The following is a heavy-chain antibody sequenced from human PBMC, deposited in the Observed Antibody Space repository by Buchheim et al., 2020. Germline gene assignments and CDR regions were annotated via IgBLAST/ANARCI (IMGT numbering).Heavy chain of an antibody. CDR1: GGSFSGYY. Sequence: QVQLQQWGAGLLKPSETLSLTCAVYGGSFSGYYWSWIRQPPGKGLEWIGEINHSGSTNYNTSLKSRVTISVDTSKTQFSMKLSSVTAAYTAVYYCARDLVATLGWFDPWGQGTL. D-gene: IGHD5-12*01. J-gene: IGHJ5*02. V-gene: IGHV4-34*01. CDR2: INHSGST. CDR3: ARDLVATLGWFDP.